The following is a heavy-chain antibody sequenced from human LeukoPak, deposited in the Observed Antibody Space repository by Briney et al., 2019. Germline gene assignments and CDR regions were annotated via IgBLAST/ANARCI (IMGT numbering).Heavy chain of an antibody. V-gene: IGHV6-1*01. J-gene: IGHJ5*02. CDR2: TYYRSKWYN. D-gene: IGHD2-15*01. CDR1: GDSVSSNSAA. CDR3: ARSLCSGGSCYSSIFNWFDP. Sequence: SQTLSLTCAISGDSVSSNSAAWNWIRQSPSRGLEWLGRTYYRSKWYNDYAVSVKSRITINPDTSKNQFSLQLNSVTPEDTAVYYCARSLCSGGSCYSSIFNWFDPWGQGTLVTVSS.